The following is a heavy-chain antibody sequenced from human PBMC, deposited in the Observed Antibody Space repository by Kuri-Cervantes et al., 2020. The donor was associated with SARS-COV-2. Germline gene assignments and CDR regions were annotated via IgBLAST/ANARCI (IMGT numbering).Heavy chain of an antibody. Sequence: GESLKISCAASGFTFSSYGMHWVRQAPGKGLEWVAVISYDGSKKYYADSVKGRFTISRDNSKNTLYLQMNSLRAEDTTVYYCAKPIHDYSLGYHDAFDIWGQGTMVTVSS. CDR2: ISYDGSKK. J-gene: IGHJ3*02. D-gene: IGHD4-11*01. CDR1: GFTFSSYG. CDR3: AKPIHDYSLGYHDAFDI. V-gene: IGHV3-30-3*02.